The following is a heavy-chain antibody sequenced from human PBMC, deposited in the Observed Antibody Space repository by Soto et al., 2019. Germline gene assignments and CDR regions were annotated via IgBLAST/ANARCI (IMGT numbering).Heavy chain of an antibody. J-gene: IGHJ2*01. V-gene: IGHV3-23*01. D-gene: IGHD1-26*01. CDR1: GFTFSSYA. CDR2: ISGSGGRT. Sequence: EVQLLESGGGLVQPGGSLRLSCAASGFTFSSYAMTWVRQAPGKGPEWVSGISGSGGRTYYADSVKGRFTISRDTSKNTLYLQMHSLGAEDTAVDYCAKARGELPYWYFDLWGRGTLGTVSS. CDR3: AKARGELPYWYFDL.